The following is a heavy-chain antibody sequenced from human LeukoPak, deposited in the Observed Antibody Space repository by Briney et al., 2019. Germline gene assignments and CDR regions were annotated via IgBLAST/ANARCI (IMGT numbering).Heavy chain of an antibody. CDR3: ARVYHYDFWSGYQSDAFDI. CDR1: GGSISSGSYY. J-gene: IGHJ3*02. CDR2: IYTSGST. Sequence: PSQTLSLTCTVSGGSISSGSYYWSWIRQPAGKGLEWIGRIYTSGSTNYNPSLKSRVTISVDTSKNQFSLKLSSVTAADTAVYYCARVYHYDFWSGYQSDAFDIWGQGTMVTVSS. V-gene: IGHV4-61*02. D-gene: IGHD3-3*01.